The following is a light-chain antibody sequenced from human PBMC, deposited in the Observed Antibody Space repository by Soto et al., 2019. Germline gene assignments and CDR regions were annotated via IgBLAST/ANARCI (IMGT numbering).Light chain of an antibody. CDR1: QSVSNY. V-gene: IGKV3-11*01. J-gene: IGKJ4*01. Sequence: EIVLTQSPATLSLSPGERATLSCRASQSVSNYLAWFQQKPGQAPRLLIYDASNRATGIPARFSGSESGTDFTLTISRIVPEDLEVYYCQQRSSWPLLTFGGGTKVEI. CDR3: QQRSSWPLLT. CDR2: DAS.